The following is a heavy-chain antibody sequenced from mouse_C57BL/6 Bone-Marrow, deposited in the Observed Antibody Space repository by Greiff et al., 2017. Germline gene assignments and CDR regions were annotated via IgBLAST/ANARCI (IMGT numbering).Heavy chain of an antibody. J-gene: IGHJ1*03. CDR3: ARVYYYGSSYQYFDV. CDR1: GYTFTSYW. V-gene: IGHV1-72*01. D-gene: IGHD1-1*01. Sequence: QVQLQQPGAELVKPGASVTLSCKASGYTFTSYWMHWVKQRPGRGLEWIGRIDPNSGGTKYNEKFKSKATLTVDKPSSTAYMQLSSLTSEDSAVYYCARVYYYGSSYQYFDVWGTGTTVTVSS. CDR2: IDPNSGGT.